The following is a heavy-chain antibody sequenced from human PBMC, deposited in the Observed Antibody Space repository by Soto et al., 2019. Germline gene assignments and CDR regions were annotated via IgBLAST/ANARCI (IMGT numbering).Heavy chain of an antibody. CDR1: GGSISSSS. J-gene: IGHJ4*02. Sequence: ETLSLTCTVSGGSISSSSYYWGWIRQPPGKGLEWVSSISSSSSDIHYADSVKGRFTISRDNAKNSLYLQMSSLRAEDTAVYYCARDRAKVLFDYWGQGTLVTVSS. CDR2: ISSSSSDI. CDR3: ARDRAKVLFDY. V-gene: IGHV3-21*01.